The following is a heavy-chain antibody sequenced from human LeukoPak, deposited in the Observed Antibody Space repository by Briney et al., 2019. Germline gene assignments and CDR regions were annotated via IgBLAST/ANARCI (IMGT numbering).Heavy chain of an antibody. V-gene: IGHV4-4*02. D-gene: IGHD3-3*01. CDR1: GGSVTSTNW. Sequence: SGTLSLTCAVSGGSVTSTNWWTWVRQPPGKGLEWIGEVHLDGRTNYNPSLTGRLTLSVDLHEDHISLKLTSVTAADTAVYYCAREGGFYRPLDYLGQGTLVTVSS. CDR3: AREGGFYRPLDY. CDR2: VHLDGRT. J-gene: IGHJ4*02.